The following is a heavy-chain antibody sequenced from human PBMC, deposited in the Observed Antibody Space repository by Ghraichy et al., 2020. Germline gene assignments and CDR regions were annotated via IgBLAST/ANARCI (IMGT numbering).Heavy chain of an antibody. D-gene: IGHD3-10*01. Sequence: GESLNISCAASVFTFSSYAMHWVRQAPGKGLEWVAVISYDGSNKYYADSVKGRFTISRDNSKNTLYLQMNSLRAEDTAVYYCARENSWRFLQYYFDYWGQGTLVTVSS. CDR1: VFTFSSYA. CDR2: ISYDGSNK. J-gene: IGHJ4*02. V-gene: IGHV3-30*04. CDR3: ARENSWRFLQYYFDY.